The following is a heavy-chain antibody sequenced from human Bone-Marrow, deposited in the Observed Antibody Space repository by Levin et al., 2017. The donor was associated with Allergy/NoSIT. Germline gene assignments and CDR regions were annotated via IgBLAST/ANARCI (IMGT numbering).Heavy chain of an antibody. CDR2: IRNSGTTK. Sequence: GESLKISCVASGFTFSDYAMNWVRQAPGKGLEWVSYIRNSGTTKYYADPVKGRFTISRDNAKNSLFLQMNTLRVEDTAVYYCARVGMSAAGYYMDVWGQGTTVTVSS. D-gene: IGHD6-13*01. CDR1: GFTFSDYA. CDR3: ARVGMSAAGYYMDV. V-gene: IGHV3-48*01. J-gene: IGHJ6*03.